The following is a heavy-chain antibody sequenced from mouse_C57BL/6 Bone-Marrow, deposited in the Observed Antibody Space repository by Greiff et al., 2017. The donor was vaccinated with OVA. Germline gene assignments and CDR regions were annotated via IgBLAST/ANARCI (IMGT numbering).Heavy chain of an antibody. CDR1: GYTFTSYW. Sequence: QVQLQQPGAELVKPGASVKLSCKASGYTFTSYWMHWVKQRPGQGLEWIGMIHPNSGSTNYNEKFKSKATLTVDKSSSTAYMQLSSLTSEDSAVYDCARSGYGSSYDYWGQGTTLTVSS. V-gene: IGHV1-64*01. J-gene: IGHJ2*01. D-gene: IGHD1-1*01. CDR3: ARSGYGSSYDY. CDR2: IHPNSGST.